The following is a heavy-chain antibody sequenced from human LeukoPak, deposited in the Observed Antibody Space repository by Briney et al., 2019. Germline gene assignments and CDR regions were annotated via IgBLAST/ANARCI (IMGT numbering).Heavy chain of an antibody. D-gene: IGHD3-10*01. CDR3: ATEVWFRADS. CDR1: GFTFSDYY. Sequence: AGGSLRLSCAASGFTFSDYYMSWIRQAPGKGLEWVSYISSSSSYTNYADSVKGRFTISRDNAENSLFLQMNSLRADDTAVYYCATEVWFRADSWGQGTLVTVSS. CDR2: ISSSSSYT. J-gene: IGHJ4*02. V-gene: IGHV3-11*03.